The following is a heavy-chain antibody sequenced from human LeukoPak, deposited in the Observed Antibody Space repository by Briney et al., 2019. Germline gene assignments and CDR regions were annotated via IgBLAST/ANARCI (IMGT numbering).Heavy chain of an antibody. CDR2: IIPIFGTA. CDR1: GGTFSSYA. J-gene: IGHJ6*03. V-gene: IGHV1-69*01. CDR3: ATGDSNYAYYYYMDV. D-gene: IGHD4-11*01. Sequence: SVKVSCKASGGTFSSYAISWVRQAPGQGLEWMGGIIPIFGTANYAQKFQGRVTITADESTSTAYMELSSLRSEDTAVYYCATGDSNYAYYYYMDVWGKGTTVTVSS.